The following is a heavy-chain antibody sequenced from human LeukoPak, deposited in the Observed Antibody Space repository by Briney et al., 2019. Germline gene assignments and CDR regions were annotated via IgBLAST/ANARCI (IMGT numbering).Heavy chain of an antibody. CDR3: ARDGSIVVGATSVYFDY. CDR1: GFTFSSYA. J-gene: IGHJ4*02. Sequence: GSLRLSCAASGFTFSSYAMHWVRQAPGKGLEWVAVISYDGSNKYYADSVKGRFTISRDNSKNTLYLQMNSLRAEDTAVYYCARDGSIVVGATSVYFDYWGQGTLVTVSS. CDR2: ISYDGSNK. D-gene: IGHD1-26*01. V-gene: IGHV3-30*04.